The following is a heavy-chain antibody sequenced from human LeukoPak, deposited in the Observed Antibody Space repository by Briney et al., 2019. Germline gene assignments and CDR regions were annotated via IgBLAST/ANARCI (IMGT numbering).Heavy chain of an antibody. V-gene: IGHV1-69*05. Sequence: SVKVSCKASGGTFSSYAMSWVRQAPGQGLEWMGGIIPIFGTANYAQKFQGRVTITTDESTSTAYMELSSLRSEDTAVYYCARQLVGGWPPGAFDIWGQGTMVTVSS. CDR1: GGTFSSYA. J-gene: IGHJ3*02. D-gene: IGHD6-19*01. CDR2: IIPIFGTA. CDR3: ARQLVGGWPPGAFDI.